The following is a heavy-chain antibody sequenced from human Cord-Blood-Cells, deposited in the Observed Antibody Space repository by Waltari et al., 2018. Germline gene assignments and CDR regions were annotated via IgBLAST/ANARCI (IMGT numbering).Heavy chain of an antibody. CDR3: TSAQQLVDY. CDR1: GFTFSGSA. D-gene: IGHD6-6*01. J-gene: IGHJ4*02. V-gene: IGHV3-73*02. CDR2: IRSKANSYAT. Sequence: EVQLVESGGGLVQPGGSLKLSCAASGFTFSGSAMHWVRQASGKGREGVGRIRSKANSYATGYAASVKGRLTISRDDSKNTAYLQMNSLKTEDTAVYYCTSAQQLVDYWGQGTLVTVSS.